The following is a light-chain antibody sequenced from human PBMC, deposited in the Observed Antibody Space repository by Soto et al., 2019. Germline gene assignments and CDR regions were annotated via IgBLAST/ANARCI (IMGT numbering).Light chain of an antibody. CDR2: AAS. CDR1: QGISSF. J-gene: IGKJ4*01. V-gene: IGKV1-9*01. CDR3: QQLNRYPLT. Sequence: DIQLTQSPSFLSASVGDRVTITGRASQGISSFLAWYQQKPGKAPNLLIYAASTLQSGVPSRFSGSGSGTEFTLTISSLQPEDFATYYCQQLNRYPLTFGGGTKVEIK.